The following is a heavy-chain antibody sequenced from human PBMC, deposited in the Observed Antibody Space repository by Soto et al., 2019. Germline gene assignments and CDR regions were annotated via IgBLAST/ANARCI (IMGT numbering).Heavy chain of an antibody. CDR1: GFTFSSYS. Sequence: VQLVESGGGLVQPGGSLRLSCAASGFTFSSYSMNWVRQAPGKGLEWVSSISSSSSYIYYADSVKGRFTISRDNAKNSLYLQMNSLRAEDTAVYYCARGYSYGYGYYYYMDVWGKGTTVTVSS. CDR2: ISSSSSYI. J-gene: IGHJ6*03. D-gene: IGHD5-18*01. CDR3: ARGYSYGYGYYYYMDV. V-gene: IGHV3-21*01.